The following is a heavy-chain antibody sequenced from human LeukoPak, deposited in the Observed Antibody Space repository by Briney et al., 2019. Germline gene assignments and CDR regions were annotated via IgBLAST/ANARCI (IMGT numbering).Heavy chain of an antibody. CDR1: GYSFTSYW. CDR2: IYPGDSDT. J-gene: IGHJ4*02. D-gene: IGHD5-24*01. V-gene: IGHV5-51*01. Sequence: GESLKISCKGSGYSFTSYWIGGVRQMPGKGLGWMGIIYPGDSDTRYSPSFQGQVTISADKSISTAYLQWRSLKASDTAMYYCARTRGGGYKSFDYWGQGTLVTVSS. CDR3: ARTRGGGYKSFDY.